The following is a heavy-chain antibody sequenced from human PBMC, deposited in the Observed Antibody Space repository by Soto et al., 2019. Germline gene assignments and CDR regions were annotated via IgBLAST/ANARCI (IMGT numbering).Heavy chain of an antibody. V-gene: IGHV1-3*01. D-gene: IGHD6-13*01. CDR3: ARDRSSSYWFDP. Sequence: QVQLVQSGAEVKKPGASVKVSCKASGYTFTSYAMHWVRQAPGQRLEGMGWINAGNGNTKYSQKFQGRVTITRDTSASTAYMELSSLRSEDTAVYYCARDRSSSYWFDPWGQGTLVTVSS. J-gene: IGHJ5*02. CDR2: INAGNGNT. CDR1: GYTFTSYA.